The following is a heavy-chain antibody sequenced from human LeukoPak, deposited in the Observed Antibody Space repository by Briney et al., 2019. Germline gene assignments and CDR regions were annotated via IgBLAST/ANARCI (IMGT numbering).Heavy chain of an antibody. V-gene: IGHV1-46*01. CDR2: ISSNGGAP. CDR1: GYTFTSYY. Sequence: ASVKVSCKASGYTFTSYYIHWVRQAPGQGLEWMGIISSNGGAPSYAQQFQGRVTMTRDTSTSSVYMELTSLNSEDTAVYYCAREYDDTDYWGQGTLVTVSS. CDR3: AREYDDTDY. D-gene: IGHD3-16*01. J-gene: IGHJ4*02.